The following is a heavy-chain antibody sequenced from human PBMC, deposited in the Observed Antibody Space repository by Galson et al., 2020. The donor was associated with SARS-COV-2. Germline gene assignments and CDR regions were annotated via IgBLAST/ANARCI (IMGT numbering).Heavy chain of an antibody. CDR3: ARDQGYDSSGAPYY. CDR2: FSYSGRT. J-gene: IGHJ4*02. Sequence: SETLSFTCTVSGGSISSTGYYWSWLRQHPGKRLEWSGYFSYSGRTYYNPSLKSRVNLSVDTSKHQFSLKLSSVTAADTAFYYCARDQGYDSSGAPYYWGQGTLVTVSS. D-gene: IGHD3-22*01. CDR1: GGSISSTGYY. V-gene: IGHV4-31*03.